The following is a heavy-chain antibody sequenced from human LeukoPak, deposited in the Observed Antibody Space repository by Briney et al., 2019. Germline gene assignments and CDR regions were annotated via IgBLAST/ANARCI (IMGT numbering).Heavy chain of an antibody. CDR2: INHSGST. J-gene: IGHJ3*02. CDR1: GGSFSGYY. CDR3: ASLEGITMIVEGGAFDI. Sequence: SETLSLTCAVYGGSFSGYYWSWIRQPPGKGLEWIGEINHSGSTNYSPSLKSRVTISVDTSKNQFSLKLSSVTAADTAVYYCASLEGITMIVEGGAFDIWGQGTMVTVSS. V-gene: IGHV4-34*01. D-gene: IGHD3-22*01.